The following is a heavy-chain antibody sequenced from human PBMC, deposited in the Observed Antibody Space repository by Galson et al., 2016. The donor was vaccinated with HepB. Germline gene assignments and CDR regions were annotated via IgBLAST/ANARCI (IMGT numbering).Heavy chain of an antibody. D-gene: IGHD2-15*01. CDR3: ARGRFGMFYSKFDP. CDR2: MDPNTGDA. V-gene: IGHV1-8*01. CDR1: GYTFTDSD. Sequence: SVKVSCKASGYTFTDSDINWVRQATGQGLEWMGRMDPNTGDAGYAQKFKGRVTLTRNTSITTAYMELSALRSEDTAVYYCARGRFGMFYSKFDPWGRGTLVSVSS. J-gene: IGHJ2*01.